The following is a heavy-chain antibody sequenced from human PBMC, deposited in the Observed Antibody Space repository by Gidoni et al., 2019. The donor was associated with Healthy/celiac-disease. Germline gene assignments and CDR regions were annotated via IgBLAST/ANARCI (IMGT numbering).Heavy chain of an antibody. CDR1: WFSLSTSGLV. D-gene: IGHD2-2*01. CDR2: MYWDDDK. Sequence: ITLKESCPTLVTPTQHLTLTCTFSWFSLSTSGLVVGWMRQSPGNALEWLALMYWDDDKRYSPSLKSRLTITKDTSKNQVFLTMTNMDPVDTATYYCSHRKGYCSSTSCYRGALYYFDYWGQGTLVTVSS. V-gene: IGHV2-5*02. CDR3: SHRKGYCSSTSCYRGALYYFDY. J-gene: IGHJ4*02.